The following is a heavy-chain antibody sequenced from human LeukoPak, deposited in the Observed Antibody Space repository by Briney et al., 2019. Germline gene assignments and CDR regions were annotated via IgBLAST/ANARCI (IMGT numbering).Heavy chain of an antibody. CDR1: GYSFRSYG. CDR2: ISGNNDNR. Sequence: ASVKVSCKASGYSFRSYGISWVRQAPGQGLQWMGWISGNNDNRKNAQNFQGRVTMTTDTSTSTAYMELRSLTSDDTAVYYCARDRLPSSFDYWGQGTLVTVSS. V-gene: IGHV1-18*01. CDR3: ARDRLPSSFDY. J-gene: IGHJ4*02.